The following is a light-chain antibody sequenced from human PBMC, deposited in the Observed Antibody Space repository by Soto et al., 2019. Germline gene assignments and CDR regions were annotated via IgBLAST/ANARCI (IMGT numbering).Light chain of an antibody. CDR2: GAF. CDR1: QSVADN. CDR3: QQYGSSPPIT. J-gene: IGKJ1*01. V-gene: IGKV3-20*01. Sequence: EVVMTQSPATLSVSPVERVTLSCRSSQSVADNLAWFQQKPGQGPRLLIYGAFNRATGIPDRFSGSGSGTDFTLTISRLEPEDFAVYYCQQYGSSPPITFGHGTKVDIK.